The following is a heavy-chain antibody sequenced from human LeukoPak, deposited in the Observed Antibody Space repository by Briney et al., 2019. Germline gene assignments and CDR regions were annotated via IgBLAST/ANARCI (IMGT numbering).Heavy chain of an antibody. CDR1: GFTFSNAW. CDR3: TTASLRSARYFDL. J-gene: IGHJ2*01. D-gene: IGHD5-12*01. V-gene: IGHV3-15*01. Sequence: GGSLRLSCAASGFTFSNAWMTWVRQAPGKGLEWVGRIRSKTDGGTTGYAAPVKGRFTISRDDSKNTLYLQMNSLKTEDTAVYYCTTASLRSARYFDLWGRGTLVTVSS. CDR2: IRSKTDGGTT.